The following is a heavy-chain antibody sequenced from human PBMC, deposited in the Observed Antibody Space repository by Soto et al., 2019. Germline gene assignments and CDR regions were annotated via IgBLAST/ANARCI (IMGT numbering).Heavy chain of an antibody. J-gene: IGHJ4*02. CDR2: ISGGGSNT. CDR1: GFPFSSYV. V-gene: IGHV3-23*01. CDR3: ARDFAWAFDY. Sequence: EVQLLESGGGLVQRGGSLRLSCAASGFPFSSYVMSWVRQAPGKGLEWVSGISGGGSNTFYADSVRGRFTISRDNAKNSLYLRMSSLRDEDTAVYYCARDFAWAFDYWGQGTLVSVAP. D-gene: IGHD1-26*01.